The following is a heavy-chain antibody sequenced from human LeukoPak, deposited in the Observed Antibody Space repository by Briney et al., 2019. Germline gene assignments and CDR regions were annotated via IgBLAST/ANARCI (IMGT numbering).Heavy chain of an antibody. J-gene: IGHJ4*02. CDR1: GGSFSGYY. Sequence: SETLSLTCAVYGGSFSGYYWSWIRQPPGKGLEWIGEINHSGSTNYNPPLKSRVSISVDTSKNQFSLKLSSVTAADTAVYYCARVIDYDISGYYLGYWGQGNRVTVSS. CDR2: INHSGST. V-gene: IGHV4-34*01. D-gene: IGHD3-22*01. CDR3: ARVIDYDISGYYLGY.